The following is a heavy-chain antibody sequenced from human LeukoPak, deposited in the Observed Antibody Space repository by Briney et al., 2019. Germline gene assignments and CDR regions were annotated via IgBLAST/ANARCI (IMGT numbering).Heavy chain of an antibody. Sequence: GSLRLSCVASGFTFSSYWMTWVRQAPGKGLEWVANIKYDGSEKYYLDSVKGRFTISRDNANNSLYLQVNNLRAEDTAVYYCARVAAAGIIFYQHMDVWGRGTTLTVSS. V-gene: IGHV3-7*04. CDR1: GFTFSSYW. J-gene: IGHJ6*03. CDR3: ARVAAAGIIFYQHMDV. D-gene: IGHD6-13*01. CDR2: IKYDGSEK.